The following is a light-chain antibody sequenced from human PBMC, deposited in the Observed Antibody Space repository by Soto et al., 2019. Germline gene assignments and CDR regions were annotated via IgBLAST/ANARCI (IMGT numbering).Light chain of an antibody. V-gene: IGLV2-11*01. J-gene: IGLJ1*01. CDR2: DVS. CDR3: CSYAGNFYV. Sequence: QSALTQPRSVSGSPGQSVTISCTGTSSDVGGYNYVSWYQQHPDKAPKVMIYDVSKRPSGVPDRFSGSKSGNTASLTISGLQAEDAADYHCCSYAGNFYVFGTGTKLTVL. CDR1: SSDVGGYNY.